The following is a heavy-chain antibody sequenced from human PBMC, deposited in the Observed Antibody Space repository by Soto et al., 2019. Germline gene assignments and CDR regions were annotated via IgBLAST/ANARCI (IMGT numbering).Heavy chain of an antibody. CDR3: ARLFLQEIEV. CDR1: GGSISSSSYY. V-gene: IGHV4-39*01. Sequence: SETLSLTCTVSGGSISSSSYYWGWIRQPPGKGLEWIGSIYYSGYTYYNPSLKSRVTISVDTSKNQFSLKLSSVTAADTAVYYCARLFLQEIEVWGQGTLVTVSS. D-gene: IGHD2-21*01. CDR2: IYYSGYT. J-gene: IGHJ4*02.